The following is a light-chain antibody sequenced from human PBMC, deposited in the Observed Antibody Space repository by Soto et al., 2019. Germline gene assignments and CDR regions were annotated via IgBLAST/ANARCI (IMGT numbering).Light chain of an antibody. CDR2: EVS. Sequence: QSVLTQPASGSGAPGQSITISCTGTSSDIGNYDFVSWHQQVPGTAPKAMIYEVSSRPSGVSNRFSGSKSGNTASLTISGLQAEDEAYYYCSSYTTSTSFILFGGGTKATVL. J-gene: IGLJ2*01. CDR3: SSYTTSTSFIL. CDR1: SSDIGNYDF. V-gene: IGLV2-14*01.